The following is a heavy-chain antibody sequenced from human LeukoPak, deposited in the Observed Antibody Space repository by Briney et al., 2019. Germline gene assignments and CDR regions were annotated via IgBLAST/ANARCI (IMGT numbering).Heavy chain of an antibody. CDR1: GFSFSSYW. D-gene: IGHD3-16*01. CDR2: IKQDGSEK. CDR3: ARLGMGYYFDY. V-gene: IGHV3-7*01. J-gene: IGHJ4*02. Sequence: GGSLRLSCAASGFSFSSYWMSWVRQAPGKGLEWVANIKQDGSEKYYVDSVKGRFTISRDNAKNSLYLQMNSLRAEDTAVYYCARLGMGYYFDYWGQGTLVTVSS.